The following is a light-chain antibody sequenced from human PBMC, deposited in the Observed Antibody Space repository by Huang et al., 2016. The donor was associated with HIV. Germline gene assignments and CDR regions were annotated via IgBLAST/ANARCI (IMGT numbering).Light chain of an antibody. CDR3: QQYNNWPRT. V-gene: IGKV3-15*01. CDR2: AAS. J-gene: IGKJ1*01. Sequence: EIVMTQSPATLSVSPGERATLSCRASQSVSSDLAWYQQKPGQAPRLLIYAASTRTTGIPAMFSGSGSGTDFTLTISSLQSEDFAVYYCQQYNNWPRTFGQGTKVEIK. CDR1: QSVSSD.